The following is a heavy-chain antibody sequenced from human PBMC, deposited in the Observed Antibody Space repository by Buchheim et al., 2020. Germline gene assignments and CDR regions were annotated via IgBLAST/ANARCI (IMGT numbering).Heavy chain of an antibody. CDR3: ARDTDYGDGYYYYYGMDV. J-gene: IGHJ6*02. Sequence: QVQLVESGGGVVQPGRSLRLSCAASGFTFSSYAMHWVRQAPGEGLEWVAVISYDGSNKYYADSVKSRFTSSRDNSQNTLYLQMNSLRAEDTAVYYCARDTDYGDGYYYYYGMDVWGQGTT. V-gene: IGHV3-30-3*01. CDR2: ISYDGSNK. D-gene: IGHD4-17*01. CDR1: GFTFSSYA.